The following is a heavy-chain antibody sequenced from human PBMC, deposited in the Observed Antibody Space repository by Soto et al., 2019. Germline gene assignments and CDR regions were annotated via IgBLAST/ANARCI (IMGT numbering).Heavy chain of an antibody. J-gene: IGHJ6*02. Sequence: QVQLQESGPGLVKPSQTLSLTCTVSGGSISSGGYYWIWIRQHPGKGLEWIGYIYYSGRTYYNPSLKCRVTKSVDTSKNQFSLKLSSVTAADTAVYYCARDQAYYDILTGYGGMDVWGQGTTVTVSS. CDR2: IYYSGRT. V-gene: IGHV4-31*03. CDR1: GGSISSGGYY. D-gene: IGHD3-9*01. CDR3: ARDQAYYDILTGYGGMDV.